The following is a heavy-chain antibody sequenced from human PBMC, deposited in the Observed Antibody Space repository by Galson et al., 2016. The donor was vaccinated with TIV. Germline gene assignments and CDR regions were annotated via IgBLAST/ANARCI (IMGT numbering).Heavy chain of an antibody. CDR1: GFSLSRRRMC. CDR3: ARASSDYFYNYGMDV. V-gene: IGHV2-70*11. CDR2: IDGDDDT. J-gene: IGHJ6*02. Sequence: PALVKPPQTLTLTCTFSGFSLSRRRMCVTWMRQPPGKALEWLARIDGDDDTYYNNFLATRLFITKDTSRNQVVLTLTNLDPADTATYYCARASSDYFYNYGMDVWAKGPRSPSP. D-gene: IGHD6-19*01.